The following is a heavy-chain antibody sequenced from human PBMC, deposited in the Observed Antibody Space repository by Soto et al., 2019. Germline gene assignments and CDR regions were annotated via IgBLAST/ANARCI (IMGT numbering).Heavy chain of an antibody. D-gene: IGHD6-13*01. J-gene: IGHJ4*02. Sequence: QITLTESGPTLVKPTQTLTLTCTFSGFSFPTDAVGVGWIRQPPGEALEWLALIYWDDDKRYSPFLKSRLTITKDTSANQVVLTMTDMDRADTGTYYCAHLYWAAPGTRYYFDYWGQGTLVTVS. V-gene: IGHV2-5*02. CDR3: AHLYWAAPGTRYYFDY. CDR1: GFSFPTDAVG. CDR2: IYWDDDK.